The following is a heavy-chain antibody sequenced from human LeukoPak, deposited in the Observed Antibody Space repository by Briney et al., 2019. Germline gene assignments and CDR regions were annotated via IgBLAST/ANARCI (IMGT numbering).Heavy chain of an antibody. V-gene: IGHV4-59*08. CDR2: IYYSGST. J-gene: IGHJ5*02. CDR3: ARQGGMYNWFDP. Sequence: SETLSLTCTVSGGSISSYYWSWIRQPPGKGLEWIGYIYYSGSTNYNPSLKSRVTISVDTSKNQFSLKLSSVTAADTAVYYCARQGGMYNWFDPWGQGTLVTVSS. D-gene: IGHD3-16*01. CDR1: GGSISSYY.